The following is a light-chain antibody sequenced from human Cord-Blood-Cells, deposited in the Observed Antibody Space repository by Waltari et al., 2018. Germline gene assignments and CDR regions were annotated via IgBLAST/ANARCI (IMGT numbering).Light chain of an antibody. CDR1: SSDVGGYNY. CDR2: DVS. V-gene: IGLV2-14*01. Sequence: QSALTQPASVSGSPGQAITISCTGTSSDVGGYNYVSWYQQNPGKAPKLMIYDVSKRPPGVSNRFSGSKSGNTASLTISGLQAEDEADYYCSSYTSSSTWVFGGGTKLTVL. J-gene: IGLJ3*02. CDR3: SSYTSSSTWV.